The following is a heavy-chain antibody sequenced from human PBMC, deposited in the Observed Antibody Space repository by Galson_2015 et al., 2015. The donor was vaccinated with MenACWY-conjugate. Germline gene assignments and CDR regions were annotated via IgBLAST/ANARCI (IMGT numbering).Heavy chain of an antibody. J-gene: IGHJ4*02. Sequence: SVKVSCKASGYTFTGYYMHWVRQAPGQGLEWMGWINPNSGGTNYAQQFQGWVTMTRDTSISTAYMELSSMRSDDTAVYYCARLINYYASRGHYPYFAYCGQRALLTVSS. CDR3: ARLINYYASRGHYPYFAY. V-gene: IGHV1-2*04. D-gene: IGHD3-22*01. CDR2: INPNSGGT. CDR1: GYTFTGYY.